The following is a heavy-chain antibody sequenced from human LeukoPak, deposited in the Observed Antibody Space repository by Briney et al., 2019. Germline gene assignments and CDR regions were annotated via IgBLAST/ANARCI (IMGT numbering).Heavy chain of an antibody. CDR3: ARLGLGYCSDGNCYYDY. J-gene: IGHJ4*03. CDR2: IYPGDSDT. Sequence: GESLKISCQASGYSFTNFWIGWVRQMPGKGLEWMGIIYPGDSDTRFSPSFQGQVTISADKSFTTAYLQWGSLRASDTAMYYCARLGLGYCSDGNCYYDYWGQGTLVTVSS. V-gene: IGHV5-51*01. CDR1: GYSFTNFW. D-gene: IGHD2-15*01.